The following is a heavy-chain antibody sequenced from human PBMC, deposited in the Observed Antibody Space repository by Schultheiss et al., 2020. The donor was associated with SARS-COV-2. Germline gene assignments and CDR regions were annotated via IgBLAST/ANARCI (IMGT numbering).Heavy chain of an antibody. CDR1: GFTFSTYG. D-gene: IGHD3-3*01. Sequence: GGSLRLSCEVSGFTFSTYGMNWVRQAPGKGLEWVSSISSSSSYIYYADSVKGRFTISRDNAKNSLYLQMNSLRAEDTAVYYCARWGYYDFWSGYSNNYYYGMDVWGQGTTVTVSS. CDR3: ARWGYYDFWSGYSNNYYYGMDV. V-gene: IGHV3-21*01. J-gene: IGHJ6*02. CDR2: ISSSSSYI.